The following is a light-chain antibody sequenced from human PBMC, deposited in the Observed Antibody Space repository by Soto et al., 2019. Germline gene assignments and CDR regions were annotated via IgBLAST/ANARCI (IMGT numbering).Light chain of an antibody. V-gene: IGKV3-15*01. CDR2: GAS. CDR3: QQYNNWPF. J-gene: IGKJ4*01. CDR1: QSVSSN. Sequence: EIVMTQSPATLSVSPGERATLSCRASQSVSSNLAWYQQKPGQAPRLLIYGASTRATAIPARFSGSGSGTEFPLTISSLQSEDFAVYYCQQYNNWPFFGGGTKVEIK.